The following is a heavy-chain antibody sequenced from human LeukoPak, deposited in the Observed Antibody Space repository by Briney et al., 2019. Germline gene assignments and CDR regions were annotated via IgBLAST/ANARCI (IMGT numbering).Heavy chain of an antibody. J-gene: IGHJ5*02. D-gene: IGHD6-19*01. CDR2: IYYSGST. CDR3: ARGPIAVAGKGAWFDP. V-gene: IGHV4-59*12. Sequence: SETLSLTCTVSGGSISSYYWSWVRQPPGKGLEWIGYIYYSGSTNYNPSLKSRVTISVDTSKNQFSLKLSSVTAADTAVYYCARGPIAVAGKGAWFDPWGQGTLVTVSS. CDR1: GGSISSYY.